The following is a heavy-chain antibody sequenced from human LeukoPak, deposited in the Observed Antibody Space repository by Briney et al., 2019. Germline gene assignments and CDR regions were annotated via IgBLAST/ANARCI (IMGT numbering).Heavy chain of an antibody. D-gene: IGHD3-9*01. J-gene: IGHJ6*03. Sequence: PSETLPLTCTVSGYSISSGYYWGWIRQPPGKGLEWIGSIYHSGSTYYNPSLKSRVTISVDTSKNQFSLKLSSVTAADTAVYYCARVGNYDILTGYNYYMDVWGKGTTVTVSS. CDR3: ARVGNYDILTGYNYYMDV. CDR2: IYHSGST. CDR1: GYSISSGYY. V-gene: IGHV4-38-2*02.